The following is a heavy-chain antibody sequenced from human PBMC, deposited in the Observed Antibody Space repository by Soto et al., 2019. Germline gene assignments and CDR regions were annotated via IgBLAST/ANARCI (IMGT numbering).Heavy chain of an antibody. CDR1: GYTFTSYG. V-gene: IGHV1-18*01. CDR2: ISAYNGNT. CDR3: ARAGHLGELSFDAFDI. Sequence: GASVKVSCKASGYTFTSYGISWVRQAPGQGLEWMGWISAYNGNTNYAQKLQGRVTMTTDTSMNTAYMELRSLRSDDTAVYYCARAGHLGELSFDAFDIWGQGTMVTVAS. D-gene: IGHD3-16*02. J-gene: IGHJ3*02.